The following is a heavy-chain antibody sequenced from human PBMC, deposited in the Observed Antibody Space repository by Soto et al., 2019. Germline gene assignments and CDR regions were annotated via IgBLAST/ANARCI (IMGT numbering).Heavy chain of an antibody. CDR3: ARVWGYYFDY. V-gene: IGHV4-31*03. Sequence: SETLSLTCTVSGGSISIGGYYWSWIRQHPGTGLEWIGHISYSGSTYYNTSLKSRVTISVDTSKNQFSLKLSSVTAADTAVYYCARVWGYYFDYWGQGTLVTVSS. CDR2: ISYSGST. CDR1: GGSISIGGYY. J-gene: IGHJ4*02. D-gene: IGHD2-21*01.